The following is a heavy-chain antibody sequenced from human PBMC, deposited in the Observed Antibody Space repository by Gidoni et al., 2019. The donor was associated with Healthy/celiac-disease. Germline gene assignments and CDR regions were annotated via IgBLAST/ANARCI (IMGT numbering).Heavy chain of an antibody. CDR2: IYYSGST. V-gene: IGHV4-31*03. CDR1: GGSISSGGYY. Sequence: QVQLQESGPGLVKPSQTLSLTCTVSGGSISSGGYYWSWIRQHPGKGLEWIGYIYYSGSTYYNPSLKSRVTISVDTSKNQFSLKLSSVTAADTAVYYCARFGITGTTEYAFDIWGQGTMVTVSS. D-gene: IGHD1-7*01. J-gene: IGHJ3*02. CDR3: ARFGITGTTEYAFDI.